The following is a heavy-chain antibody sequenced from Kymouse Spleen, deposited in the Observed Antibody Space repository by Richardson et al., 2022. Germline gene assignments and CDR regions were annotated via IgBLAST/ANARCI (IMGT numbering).Heavy chain of an antibody. Sequence: EVQLVESGGGLVQPGGSLRLSCAASGFTFSSYDMHWVRQATGKGLEWVSAIGTAGDTYYPGSVKGRFTISRENAKNSLYLQMNSLRAGDTAVYYCARAVNYYGSGSYYILDWYFDLWGRGTLVTVSS. D-gene: IGHD3-10*01. CDR1: GFTFSSYD. CDR3: ARAVNYYGSGSYYILDWYFDL. J-gene: IGHJ2*01. V-gene: IGHV3-13*01. CDR2: IGTAGDT.